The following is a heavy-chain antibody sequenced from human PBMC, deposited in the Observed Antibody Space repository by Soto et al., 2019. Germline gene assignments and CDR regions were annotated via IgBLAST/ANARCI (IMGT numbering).Heavy chain of an antibody. CDR1: GGSISSGGYS. CDR3: ARRYYDSSGYADAFDI. J-gene: IGHJ3*02. Sequence: TLSLTCAVSGGSISSGGYSWSWIRQPPGKGLEWIGYIYHSGSTYYNPSLKSRVTISVDRSKNQFSLKLSSVTAADTAVYYCARRYYDSSGYADAFDIWGQGTMVTVSS. D-gene: IGHD3-22*01. V-gene: IGHV4-30-2*01. CDR2: IYHSGST.